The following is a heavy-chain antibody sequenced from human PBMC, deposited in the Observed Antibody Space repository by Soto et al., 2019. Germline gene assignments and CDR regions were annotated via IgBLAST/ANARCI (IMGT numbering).Heavy chain of an antibody. J-gene: IGHJ6*02. CDR1: GGSISSSNW. D-gene: IGHD3-3*01. Sequence: ASETLCLTCAVSGGSISSSNWWSWVREPPGKGLEWIGEIYHSGSTNYNPSLKSRVTISVDKYKNQFSLKLSSVTAADTAVYYCASRVSGIFGVAIRYYYDRMDVCGQWTTGT. CDR3: ASRVSGIFGVAIRYYYDRMDV. V-gene: IGHV4-4*02. CDR2: IYHSGST.